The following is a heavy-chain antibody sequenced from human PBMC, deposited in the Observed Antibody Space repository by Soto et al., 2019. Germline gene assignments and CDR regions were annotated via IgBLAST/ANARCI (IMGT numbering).Heavy chain of an antibody. CDR1: GGTFNTYN. CDR2: ILPIFGTT. Sequence: QVQLVQSGAEVKKPGSSVKVSCKASGGTFNTYNINWVRQAPGQGLEWMGGILPIFGTTKYAQRFQGRVTITADDSTSTAYMELSSLRSEDTAVYYCARDETADSYYYYYGMDVWGQGTTVTVTS. CDR3: ARDETADSYYYYYGMDV. J-gene: IGHJ6*02. V-gene: IGHV1-69*01. D-gene: IGHD2-21*02.